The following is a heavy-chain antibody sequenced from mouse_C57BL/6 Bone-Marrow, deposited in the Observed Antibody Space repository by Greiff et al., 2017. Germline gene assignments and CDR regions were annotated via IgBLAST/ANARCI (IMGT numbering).Heavy chain of an antibody. CDR1: GYAFSSSW. J-gene: IGHJ2*01. CDR3: ARRGYCFDY. V-gene: IGHV1-82*01. Sequence: LQESGPELVKPGASVKISCKASGYAFSSSWMNWVKQRPGKGLEWIGRIYPGDGDTNYNGKFKGKATLTADKSSSTAYMQLSSLTSEDSAVYFCARRGYCFDYWGQGTTLTVSS. CDR2: IYPGDGDT.